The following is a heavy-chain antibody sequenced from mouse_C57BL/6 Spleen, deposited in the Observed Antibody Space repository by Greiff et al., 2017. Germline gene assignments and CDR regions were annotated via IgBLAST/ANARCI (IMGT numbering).Heavy chain of an antibody. D-gene: IGHD1-1*02. CDR2: INPNNGGT. J-gene: IGHJ4*01. V-gene: IGHV1-26*01. CDR1: GYTFTDYY. CDR3: ASRGIWMGAMDY. Sequence: EVQLQQSGPELVKPGASVKISCKASGYTFTDYYMNWVKQSHGKSLEWIGDINPNNGGTSYNQKFKGKATLTVDKSSSTAYMELRSLTSEDSAVYYCASRGIWMGAMDYWGQGTSVTVSS.